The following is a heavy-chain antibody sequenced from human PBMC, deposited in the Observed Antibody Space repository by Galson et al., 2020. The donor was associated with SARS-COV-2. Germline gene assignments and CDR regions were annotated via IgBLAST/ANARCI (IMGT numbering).Heavy chain of an antibody. J-gene: IGHJ4*02. V-gene: IGHV1-24*01. D-gene: IGHD3-22*01. CDR3: ARARITMIVVVNAFDY. CDR1: EYTLSELS. CDR2: FDPEDGET. Sequence: ASVKVSCKVSEYTLSELSMHWVRQAPGKGLEWMGGFDPEDGETIYAQKFQGRVTMTEDTSTDTAYMELSSLRSEDTAVYYCARARITMIVVVNAFDYWGQGTLVTVSS.